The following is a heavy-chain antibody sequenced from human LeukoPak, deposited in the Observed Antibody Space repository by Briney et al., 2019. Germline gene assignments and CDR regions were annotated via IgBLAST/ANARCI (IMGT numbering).Heavy chain of an antibody. CDR2: ISGSGGST. D-gene: IGHD6-13*01. J-gene: IGHJ4*02. CDR3: AKDWGMAATGTVFDY. V-gene: IGHV3-23*01. CDR1: GFTFSSYS. Sequence: GGSLRLSCAASGFTFSSYSMNWVRQAPGKGLEWVSVISGSGGSTYYADSVKGRFTISRDNSKNTLYLQMNSLRAEDTAVYYCAKDWGMAATGTVFDYWGQGTLVTVSS.